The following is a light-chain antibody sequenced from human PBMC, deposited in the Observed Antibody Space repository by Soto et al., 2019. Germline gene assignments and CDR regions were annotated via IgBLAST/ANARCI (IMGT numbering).Light chain of an antibody. CDR1: RDVGSD. J-gene: IGKJ1*01. CDR3: HQHGGSPET. V-gene: IGKV1-17*01. CDR2: AAS. Sequence: QMTQSPSSLSASVGEKIIITCRASRDVGSDVSWYQQKPGQAPKLLIYAASRRATGIPDRFIGSGSGTEFILTISRLEPDDFAIYHCHQHGGSPETFGQGTKVDI.